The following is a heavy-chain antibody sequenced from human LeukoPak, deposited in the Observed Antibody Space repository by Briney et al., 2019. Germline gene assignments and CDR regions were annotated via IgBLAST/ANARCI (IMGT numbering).Heavy chain of an antibody. V-gene: IGHV4-31*03. J-gene: IGHJ5*02. CDR1: GGSISSGGYY. CDR2: IYYSGCT. CDR3: TNNPDPNNWFDP. D-gene: IGHD1-14*01. Sequence: PSETLSLTCTVSGGSISSGGYYWSWIRQHPGKGLEWIGYIYYSGCTYYNPSLKSRVTTSVDTSKNQFSLKLSSVTAADTAVYYCTNNPDPNNWFDPWGQGTLVTVSS.